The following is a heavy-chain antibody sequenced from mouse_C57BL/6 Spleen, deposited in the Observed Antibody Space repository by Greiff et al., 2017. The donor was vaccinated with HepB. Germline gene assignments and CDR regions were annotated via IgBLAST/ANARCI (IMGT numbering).Heavy chain of an antibody. CDR2: IWSGGST. V-gene: IGHV2-2*01. Sequence: VQLKESGPGLVQPSQSLSITCTVSGFSLTSYGVHWVRQSPGKGLEWLGVIWSGGSTDYNAAFISRLSISKDNSKSQVFFKMNSLQADDTAIYYCARYGQPGYYYAMDYWGQGTSVTVSS. D-gene: IGHD2-10*02. CDR3: ARYGQPGYYYAMDY. J-gene: IGHJ4*01. CDR1: GFSLTSYG.